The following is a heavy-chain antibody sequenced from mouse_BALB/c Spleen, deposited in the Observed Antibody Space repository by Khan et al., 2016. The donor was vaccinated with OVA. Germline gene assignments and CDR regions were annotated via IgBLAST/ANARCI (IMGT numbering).Heavy chain of an antibody. D-gene: IGHD1-1*02. CDR3: TVRCLCGCVAY. CDR2: INPSSGYT. CDR1: GYTFTTYW. V-gene: IGHV1-7*01. Sequence: VQLEESGAELVKPGASVKLSCTASGYTFTTYWIHWVQQRPGKGLEWIGYINPSSGYTDYNDTFKDKATLTADESSSTAYLQLNSLTSEDSVVYYCTVRCLCGCVAYWGQGTLVTVSA. J-gene: IGHJ3*01.